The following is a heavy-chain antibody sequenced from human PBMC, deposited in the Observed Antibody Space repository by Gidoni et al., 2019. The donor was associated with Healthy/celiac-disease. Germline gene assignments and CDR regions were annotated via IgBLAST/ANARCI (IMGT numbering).Heavy chain of an antibody. V-gene: IGHV3-66*02. CDR3: ARGYYYDSSGYYYF. CDR1: GFTVSNND. CDR2: IYSGGST. Sequence: EVQLVESGGGLVQPGGSLRLPCAASGFTVSNNDMSWVRQAPGKGLEWVSVIYSGGSTYYAGSVKGRFTISRDNSKNTLYLQMNSLRAEDTAVYYCARGYYYDSSGYYYFWGQGTLVTVSS. J-gene: IGHJ4*02. D-gene: IGHD3-22*01.